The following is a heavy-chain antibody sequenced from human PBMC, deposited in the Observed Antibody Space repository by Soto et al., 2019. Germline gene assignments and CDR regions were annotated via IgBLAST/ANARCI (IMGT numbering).Heavy chain of an antibody. CDR3: ARFPGIAVAGTEPLPP. J-gene: IGHJ5*02. CDR2: IIPIFGTA. Sequence: QVQLVQSGAEVKKPGSSVKVSCKASGGTFSSYAISWVRQAPGQGLEWMGGIIPIFGTANYAQKFQGRVTITADESTSTAYMELNSLRSEDAAVYYCARFPGIAVAGTEPLPPWGQGTLVTVSS. D-gene: IGHD6-19*01. V-gene: IGHV1-69*01. CDR1: GGTFSSYA.